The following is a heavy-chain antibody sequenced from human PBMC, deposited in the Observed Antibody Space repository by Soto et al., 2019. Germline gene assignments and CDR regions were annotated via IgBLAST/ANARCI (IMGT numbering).Heavy chain of an antibody. D-gene: IGHD3-16*02. CDR1: GYTFTSYY. J-gene: IGHJ4*02. Sequence: EASVKVSCKASGYTFTSYYMHWVRQAPGQGLEWMGIINPSGGSTSYAQKFQGRVTMTRDTSTSTVYMELSSLRSEDTAVYYCAREEYFDDMITFGGVIVNSLFDYWGQGTLVTVSS. V-gene: IGHV1-46*01. CDR2: INPSGGST. CDR3: AREEYFDDMITFGGVIVNSLFDY.